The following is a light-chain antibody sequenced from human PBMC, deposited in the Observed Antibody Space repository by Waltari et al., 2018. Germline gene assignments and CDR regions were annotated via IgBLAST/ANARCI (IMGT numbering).Light chain of an antibody. CDR2: DVS. J-gene: IGLJ2*01. CDR1: SSDIGRYNY. Sequence: QSALTQPASVSASPGQSITISCTGTSSDIGRYNYVSWYQQHPGTAPKLLIFDVSKRPSGVSNLFSGSKAADTASLTISGLQSEDEADYYCSSYTTSTTVIFGGGTKLTVL. CDR3: SSYTTSTTVI. V-gene: IGLV2-14*03.